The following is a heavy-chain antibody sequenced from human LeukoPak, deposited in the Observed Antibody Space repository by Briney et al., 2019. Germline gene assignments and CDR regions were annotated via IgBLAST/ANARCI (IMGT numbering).Heavy chain of an antibody. Sequence: PGRSLRLSCAASGFTFSSYGMHWVRQAPGKGLEWVAVISYDGSNKYYADSVKGRFTISRDNSKNTLYLQMNSLRAEDTAVYYCAKEARITMIVEAWGQGTLVTVSS. V-gene: IGHV3-30*18. J-gene: IGHJ5*02. CDR2: ISYDGSNK. CDR1: GFTFSSYG. D-gene: IGHD3-22*01. CDR3: AKEARITMIVEA.